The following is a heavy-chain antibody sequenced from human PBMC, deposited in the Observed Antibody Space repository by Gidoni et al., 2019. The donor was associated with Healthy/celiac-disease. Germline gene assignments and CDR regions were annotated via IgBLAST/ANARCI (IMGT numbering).Heavy chain of an antibody. V-gene: IGHV3-21*01. CDR1: GFTFSSYS. CDR2: ISSSSSYI. CDR3: ARWGGSQETTVTTGY. J-gene: IGHJ4*02. Sequence: EVQLVESGGGLVKPGGSLRLSCAASGFTFSSYSMNWVRQAPGKGLEWVSSISSSSSYIYYADSVKGRFTISRDNAKNSLYLQMNSLRAEDTAVYYCARWGGSQETTVTTGYWGQGTLVTVSS. D-gene: IGHD4-17*01.